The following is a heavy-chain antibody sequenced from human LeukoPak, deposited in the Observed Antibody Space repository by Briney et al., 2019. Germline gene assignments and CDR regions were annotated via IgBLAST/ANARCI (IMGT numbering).Heavy chain of an antibody. V-gene: IGHV3-30*18. CDR1: GFTFSNYG. J-gene: IGHJ4*02. Sequence: GGSLRLSCAASGFTFSNYGMHWVRQAPGKGLEWVAVISHDGSNKYYADSVKGRFTISRDDSKNTLYLQMNSLRAEDTAVYYCAKVQLRITMVRGAPDYWGQGTLVTVSS. CDR3: AKVQLRITMVRGAPDY. D-gene: IGHD3-10*01. CDR2: ISHDGSNK.